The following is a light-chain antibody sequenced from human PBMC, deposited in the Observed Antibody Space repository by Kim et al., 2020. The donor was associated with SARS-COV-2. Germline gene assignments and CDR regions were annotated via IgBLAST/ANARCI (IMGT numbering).Light chain of an antibody. CDR1: QSISSW. V-gene: IGKV1-5*03. CDR2: KAS. J-gene: IGKJ1*01. CDR3: QQYYNNWT. Sequence: SASVGDRVTITCRASQSISSWLAWYQQKPGKAPNLLIYKASSLESGVPSRFSGSGSGTEFTLTISSLQPDDFATYYCQQYYNNWTFGQGTKVDIK.